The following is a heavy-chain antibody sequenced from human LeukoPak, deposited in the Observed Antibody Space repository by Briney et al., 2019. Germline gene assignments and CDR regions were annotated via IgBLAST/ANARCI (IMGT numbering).Heavy chain of an antibody. J-gene: IGHJ4*02. CDR3: ASYYGSGSYVLDY. V-gene: IGHV4-30-4*01. D-gene: IGHD3-10*01. CDR2: IYYSGST. CDR1: GGSISSGDYY. Sequence: SETLSLTCTVSGGSISSGDYYWSWIRQPPGKGLEWIGYIYYSGSTYYNPSLKSRVTISADTSKNQFSLKLSSVTAADTAVYYCASYYGSGSYVLDYWGQGTLVTVSS.